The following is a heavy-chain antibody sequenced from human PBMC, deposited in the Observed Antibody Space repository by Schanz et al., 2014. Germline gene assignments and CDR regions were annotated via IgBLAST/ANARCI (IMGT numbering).Heavy chain of an antibody. CDR1: GFTFSNYD. CDR2: IGPASDP. V-gene: IGHV3-13*05. J-gene: IGHJ3*02. CDR3: AKCIGWYGRCAFDI. Sequence: EVQLVESGGGLVQPGGSLRLSCAASGFTFSNYDMHWVRQAIGKGLEWVSGIGPASDPYYAGSVKGRFTISRDNSKNTLYLQMNSLIAEDTAVYYCAKCIGWYGRCAFDIWGQGTMVTVSS. D-gene: IGHD6-19*01.